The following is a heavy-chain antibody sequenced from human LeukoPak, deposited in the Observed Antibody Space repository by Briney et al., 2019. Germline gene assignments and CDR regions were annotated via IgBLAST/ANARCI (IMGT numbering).Heavy chain of an antibody. CDR1: GFTFSSYG. CDR2: ISYDGSNK. Sequence: GRSLRLSCAASGFTFSSYGMHRVRQAPGKGLEGVAVISYDGSNKYYADSVKGRFTISRENSKNTLSLQIKSLRAEETPVYYCAKDFYGDYVYYFDYWGQGTLVTVSS. V-gene: IGHV3-30*18. D-gene: IGHD4-17*01. CDR3: AKDFYGDYVYYFDY. J-gene: IGHJ4*02.